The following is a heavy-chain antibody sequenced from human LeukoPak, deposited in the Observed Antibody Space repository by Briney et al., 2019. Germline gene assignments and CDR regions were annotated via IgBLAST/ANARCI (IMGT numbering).Heavy chain of an antibody. Sequence: GGSLRLSCAASGFTVSSNYMSWVRQAPGKGLEWVSVIYSGGSTYYADSVKGRFTISRDNSKNTLYLQMNSLRAEDTAVYYCASTYCGGDCHYYYYYMDVWGKGTTVTISS. J-gene: IGHJ6*03. D-gene: IGHD2-21*02. CDR2: IYSGGST. CDR1: GFTVSSNY. V-gene: IGHV3-66*01. CDR3: ASTYCGGDCHYYYYYMDV.